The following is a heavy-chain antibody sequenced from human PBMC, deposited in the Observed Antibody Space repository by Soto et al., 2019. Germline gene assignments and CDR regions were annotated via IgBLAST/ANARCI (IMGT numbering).Heavy chain of an antibody. CDR3: ARARADDSSGYYYASDFDY. J-gene: IGHJ4*02. CDR1: GGSISGYY. D-gene: IGHD3-22*01. Sequence: SETLSLTCTVSGGSISGYYWSWIRQPPGKGLEWIGYMYNTGSTDYNPSLKSRVTISVDTSKNQFSLKLSSVTAADTAVYYCARARADDSSGYYYASDFDYWGQGTLVTVSS. V-gene: IGHV4-59*08. CDR2: MYNTGST.